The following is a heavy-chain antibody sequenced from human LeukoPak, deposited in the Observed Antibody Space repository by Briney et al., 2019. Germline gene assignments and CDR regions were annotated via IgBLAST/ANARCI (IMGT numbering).Heavy chain of an antibody. J-gene: IGHJ4*02. CDR3: VTGGN. CDR2: IKGKADGATT. Sequence: GGSLRLSCAASGFTFSSYSMNWVRQAPGKGLEWVGRIKGKADGATTDYAAPVKGRFTFSRDDSKNTLFLQMNSLKTEDTAVYYCVTGGNWGQGTLVTVSS. V-gene: IGHV3-15*01. D-gene: IGHD7-27*01. CDR1: GFTFSSYS.